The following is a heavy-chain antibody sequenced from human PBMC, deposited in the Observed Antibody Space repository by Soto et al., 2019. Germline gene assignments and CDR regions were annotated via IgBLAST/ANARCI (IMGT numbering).Heavy chain of an antibody. CDR2: IYPGDSDT. D-gene: IGHD3-10*01. CDR3: ARHGSSSTSNYYYYGMDV. J-gene: IGHJ6*02. Sequence: PGESLKISCKASGYSFTTYWIGWVRQMPGRGLEWMGIIYPGDSDTRHSPSFQGQVTISADKSISTTYLQWSSLKASDTAMYYCARHGSSSTSNYYYYGMDVWGQGTTVTVSS. V-gene: IGHV5-51*01. CDR1: GYSFTTYW.